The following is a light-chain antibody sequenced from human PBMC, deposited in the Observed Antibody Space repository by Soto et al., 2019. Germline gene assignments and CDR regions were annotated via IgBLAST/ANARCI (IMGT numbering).Light chain of an antibody. CDR3: QSYDSSLSGFGV. CDR1: SSNIGAGYD. CDR2: GNI. Sequence: QSVLTQPPSVSGAPGQRVTISCTGSSSNIGAGYDVHWYQHLPGTAPKLLMYGNINRPAGVPDRFSGSKSGTSASLAITGLQAEDEADYYCQSYDSSLSGFGVFGGGTKLTVL. J-gene: IGLJ3*02. V-gene: IGLV1-40*01.